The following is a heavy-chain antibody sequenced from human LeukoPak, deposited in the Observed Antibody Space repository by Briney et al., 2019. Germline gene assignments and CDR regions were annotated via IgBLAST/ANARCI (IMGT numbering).Heavy chain of an antibody. J-gene: IGHJ4*02. D-gene: IGHD3-10*01. CDR2: IYYSGST. CDR3: VRARDIAVSWFGDLLSSETYFDY. V-gene: IGHV4-59*01. CDR1: GGSISSYY. Sequence: SETLSLTCTVSGGSISSYYWSWIRQPPGKGLEWIGYIYYSGSTNYNPSLKSRVTISVDTSKNQFSLKLSSVTAADAAVYYCVRARDIAVSWFGDLLSSETYFDYWGQGTLVTVSS.